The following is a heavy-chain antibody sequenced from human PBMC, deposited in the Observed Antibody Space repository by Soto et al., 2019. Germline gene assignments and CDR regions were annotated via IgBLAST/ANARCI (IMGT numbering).Heavy chain of an antibody. CDR1: GGSVRSSSYY. D-gene: IGHD6-13*01. CDR2: IYYSGRT. J-gene: IGHJ4*02. Sequence: QLRLQESGPGLVKSSETLSLTCTISGGSVRSSSYYWSWIRHPPGKGLEWIESIYYSGRTHNNTALEGSVTVSSDTYTNQLSLEMNYVAAADTDVYCCARDEGGAAAGRPLDYWGQGTLVTVSS. V-gene: IGHV4-39*02. CDR3: ARDEGGAAAGRPLDY.